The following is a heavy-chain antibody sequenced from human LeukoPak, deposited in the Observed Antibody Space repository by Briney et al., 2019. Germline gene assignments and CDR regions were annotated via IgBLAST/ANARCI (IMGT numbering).Heavy chain of an antibody. CDR2: ISSSGSTI. Sequence: GGSLRLSCAASGFTFSSYEMNWVRQAPGKGLEWVSYISSSGSTIYYADSVKGRFTISRDNAKNSLYLQMNSLRAEDTAVYYCARENIWFGPNWFDPWGQGTQVTVSS. V-gene: IGHV3-48*03. CDR3: ARENIWFGPNWFDP. CDR1: GFTFSSYE. J-gene: IGHJ5*02. D-gene: IGHD3-10*01.